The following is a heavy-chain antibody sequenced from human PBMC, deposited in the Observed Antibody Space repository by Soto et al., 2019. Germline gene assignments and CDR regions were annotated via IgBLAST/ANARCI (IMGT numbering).Heavy chain of an antibody. CDR2: ISYDGSNK. D-gene: IGHD1-1*01. Sequence: GGSLRLSCAASGFTFSSYAMHWVRQAPGKGLEWVAVISYDGSNKYYADSVKGRFTISRDNSKNTLYLQMNSLRAEDTAVYYCARKQLPFYYYYGMDVWGQGTTVTVSS. CDR3: ARKQLPFYYYYGMDV. V-gene: IGHV3-30-3*01. CDR1: GFTFSSYA. J-gene: IGHJ6*02.